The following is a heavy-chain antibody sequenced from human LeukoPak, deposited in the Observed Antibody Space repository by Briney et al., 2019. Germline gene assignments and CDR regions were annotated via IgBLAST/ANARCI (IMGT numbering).Heavy chain of an antibody. D-gene: IGHD3-10*01. V-gene: IGHV5-51*01. Sequence: GESLKISCKGSGYSFTSYWIGWVRQMPGKGLEWMGITYPGDSDTRYSPSFQGQVTISADKSISTAYLQWSSLKASDTAMYYCARHVEYYYGSGSPWYYGMDVWGKGTTVTVSS. CDR2: TYPGDSDT. J-gene: IGHJ6*04. CDR3: ARHVEYYYGSGSPWYYGMDV. CDR1: GYSFTSYW.